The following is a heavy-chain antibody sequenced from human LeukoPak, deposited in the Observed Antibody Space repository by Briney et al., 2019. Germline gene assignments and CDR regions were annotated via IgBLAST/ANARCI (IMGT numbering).Heavy chain of an antibody. V-gene: IGHV3-7*01. CDR2: THQDESEK. J-gene: IGHJ4*02. D-gene: IGHD6-13*01. Sequence: GGSLRLSCAASGFSFSSFWMRWVRQAPGKGLEWVANTHQDESEKQYLDSVKGRFTISRDNAKKSLFLQMNSLRAEDTATYYCARVGSSWDLLDYWGQGTLVTVS. CDR1: GFSFSSFW. CDR3: ARVGSSWDLLDY.